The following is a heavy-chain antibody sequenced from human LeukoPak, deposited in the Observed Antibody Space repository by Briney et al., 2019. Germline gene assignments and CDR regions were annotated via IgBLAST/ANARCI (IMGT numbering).Heavy chain of an antibody. V-gene: IGHV4-39*07. CDR2: IYYSGST. CDR1: GGSISSSSYY. J-gene: IGHJ4*02. CDR3: ARVVGQLLYSSSWYLDY. D-gene: IGHD6-13*01. Sequence: SETLSLTCTVSGGSISSSSYYWGWIRQPPGKGLEWIGSIYYSGSTYYNPSLKSRVTISVDTSKNQFSLKLSSVTAADTAVYYCARVVGQLLYSSSWYLDYWGQGTLVTVSS.